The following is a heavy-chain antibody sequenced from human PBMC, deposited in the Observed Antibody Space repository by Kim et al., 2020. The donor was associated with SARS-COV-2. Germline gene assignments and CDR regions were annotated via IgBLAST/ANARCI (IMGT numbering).Heavy chain of an antibody. Sequence: SETLSLTCTVSGGSISSYYWSWIRQPPGKGLEWIGYIYYSGSTNYNPSLKSRVTISVDTSKNQFSLKLSSVTAADTAVYYCARGTYYYDSSGPMYWFDPWGQGTLVTVSS. D-gene: IGHD3-22*01. CDR3: ARGTYYYDSSGPMYWFDP. V-gene: IGHV4-59*13. CDR2: IYYSGST. J-gene: IGHJ5*02. CDR1: GGSISSYY.